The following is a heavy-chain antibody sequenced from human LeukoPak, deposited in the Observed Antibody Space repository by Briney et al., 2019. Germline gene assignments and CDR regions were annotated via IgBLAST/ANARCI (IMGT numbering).Heavy chain of an antibody. CDR2: IIPIFGTA. J-gene: IGHJ6*02. Sequence: SVKVSCKASGNSISDYAVSWVRQAPGQGFEWMGGIIPIFGTADYAQKFQGRVTITADQSTSTTYMALSSLKSEDTATYYCTTRACHAGGCSSSFYYYYGLHFWGQGTTVSVSS. V-gene: IGHV1-69*01. CDR3: TTRACHAGGCSSSFYYYYGLHF. CDR1: GNSISDYA. D-gene: IGHD3-16*01.